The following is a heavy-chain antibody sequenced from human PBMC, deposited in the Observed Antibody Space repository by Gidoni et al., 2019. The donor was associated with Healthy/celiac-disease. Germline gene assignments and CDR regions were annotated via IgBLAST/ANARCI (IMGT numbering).Heavy chain of an antibody. CDR3: AGHSGHLYAPFRY. Sequence: QVQLVESGGGVVQPGRSLRLSCAASGFTFSSYAMHWVRQAPGKGLEWVAVISYDGSNKYYADSVKGRITISRDNSKNTLYLQMNSLRAEDTAVYYCAGHSGHLYAPFRYWGQGTLVTVSS. D-gene: IGHD2-2*01. J-gene: IGHJ4*02. V-gene: IGHV3-30*01. CDR1: GFTFSSYA. CDR2: ISYDGSNK.